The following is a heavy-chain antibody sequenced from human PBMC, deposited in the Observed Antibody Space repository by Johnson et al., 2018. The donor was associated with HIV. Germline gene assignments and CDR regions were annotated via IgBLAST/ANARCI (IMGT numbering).Heavy chain of an antibody. D-gene: IGHD6-19*01. J-gene: IGHJ3*02. CDR1: GFTFSSYG. CDR2: ISYDGSNK. Sequence: QVQLVESGGGVVQPGRSLRLSCAASGFTFSSYGMHWVRQAPGKGLEWVAVISYDGSNKYYADSVKGRFTISRDNSKNTLYLQMNSLRAEDTAVYYWAKFAVAGFDIWGQGTMVTVSS. CDR3: AKFAVAGFDI. V-gene: IGHV3-30-3*02.